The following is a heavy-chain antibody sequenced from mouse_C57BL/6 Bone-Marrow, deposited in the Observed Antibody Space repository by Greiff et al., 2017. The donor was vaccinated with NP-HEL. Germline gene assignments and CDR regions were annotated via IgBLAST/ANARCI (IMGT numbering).Heavy chain of an antibody. J-gene: IGHJ1*03. V-gene: IGHV5-9-1*02. CDR2: ISSGGDYI. CDR3: TRYYYGSSPWYFDV. CDR1: GFTFSSYA. Sequence: DVMLVESGEGLVKPGGSLKLSCAASGFTFSSYAMSWVRQTPEKRLEWVAYISSGGDYIYYADTVKGRFTISRDNARNTLYLQMSSLKSEDTAMYYCTRYYYGSSPWYFDVWGTGTTVTVSS. D-gene: IGHD1-1*01.